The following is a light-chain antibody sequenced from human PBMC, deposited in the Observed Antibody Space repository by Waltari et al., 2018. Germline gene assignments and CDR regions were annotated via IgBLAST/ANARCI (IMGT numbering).Light chain of an antibody. CDR1: QSVGRS. CDR3: QMYERLPAT. V-gene: IGKV3-20*01. J-gene: IGKJ1*01. CDR2: DAS. Sequence: SVWKQSAGSLSLAAGEIVTISCRASQSVGRSLAWYQQKHGQAPRLLIYDASTRATGIPDRFSGGESGTDFSLTISRLEPEDFAVYYCQMYERLPATFGQGTKVEI.